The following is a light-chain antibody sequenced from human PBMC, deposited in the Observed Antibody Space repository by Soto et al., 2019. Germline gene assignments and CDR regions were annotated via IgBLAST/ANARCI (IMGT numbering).Light chain of an antibody. V-gene: IGKV3-15*01. CDR3: QQYGSSRRT. Sequence: EIVMTQSPATLSVSPGERATLSCRASQSVTSNLAWYQQKRGQAPRLLIYGASSRATGIPARFSGSGSGTDFTLTISRLEPEDFAVYYCQQYGSSRRTFGQGTKVDI. J-gene: IGKJ1*01. CDR2: GAS. CDR1: QSVTSN.